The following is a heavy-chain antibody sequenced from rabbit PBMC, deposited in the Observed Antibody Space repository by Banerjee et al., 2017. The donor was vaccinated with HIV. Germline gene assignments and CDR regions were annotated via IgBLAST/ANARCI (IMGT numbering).Heavy chain of an antibody. CDR3: ARDLDL. CDR1: GIDFSGGYD. CDR2: IYPSNSRT. Sequence: QSLEESGGDLVKPGASLTLICTASGIDFSGGYDMCWVRQAPGKGLEWIACIYPSNSRTYYASWAKGRFTISKTSSTTVTLQMTSLTAADTATYFCARDLDLWGPGTLVTVS. V-gene: IGHV1S40*01. J-gene: IGHJ4*01.